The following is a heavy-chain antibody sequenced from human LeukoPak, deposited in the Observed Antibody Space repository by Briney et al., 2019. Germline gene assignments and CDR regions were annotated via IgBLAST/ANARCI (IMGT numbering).Heavy chain of an antibody. CDR2: IRTSTASAYNT. D-gene: IGHD3-16*01. Sequence: GGSLRLSCAASGFTVSSNYMNWVRQAPGRGLEWVANIRTSTASAYNTNCADSVQGRVIISRDDAKKTLYLHMNGLRDDDTAVYYCARDQRFAFDYWGQGILVTVSS. CDR3: ARDQRFAFDY. J-gene: IGHJ4*02. V-gene: IGHV3-48*02. CDR1: GFTVSSNY.